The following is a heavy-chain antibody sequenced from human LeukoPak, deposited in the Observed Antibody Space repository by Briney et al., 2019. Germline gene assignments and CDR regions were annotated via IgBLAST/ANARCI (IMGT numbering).Heavy chain of an antibody. CDR2: INHSGST. V-gene: IGHV4-34*01. J-gene: IGHJ5*02. CDR1: GGSFSGYY. Sequence: SETLSLTCAVYGGSFSGYYGSWIRQPPGKGLEWIGEINHSGSTNYNPSLKSRVTISVDTSKNQFSLKLSSVTAADTAVYYCARAPNTNDSSWFDPWGQGTLVTVSS. D-gene: IGHD5-18*01. CDR3: ARAPNTNDSSWFDP.